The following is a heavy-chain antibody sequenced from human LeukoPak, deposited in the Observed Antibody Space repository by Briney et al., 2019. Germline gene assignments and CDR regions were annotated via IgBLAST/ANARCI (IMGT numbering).Heavy chain of an antibody. Sequence: PGGSLRLSCVASGFTFRDSYMNWIRQAPGKGLEWISYITSSGTTMYYADSVRGRFTISRDNAKNSLHLQMNSLRGEDTAVYYCAREVYFYGDSAMEGGFDIWGQGTMVTVSS. CDR1: GFTFRDSY. CDR3: AREVYFYGDSAMEGGFDI. J-gene: IGHJ3*02. D-gene: IGHD3-10*01. V-gene: IGHV3-11*04. CDR2: ITSSGTTM.